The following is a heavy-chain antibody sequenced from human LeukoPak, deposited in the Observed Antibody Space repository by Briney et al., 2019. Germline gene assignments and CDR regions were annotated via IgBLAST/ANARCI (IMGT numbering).Heavy chain of an antibody. D-gene: IGHD3-10*01. CDR3: ARDKGSFWFGELLSADYYYYYGMDV. CDR1: GYTFTSYY. V-gene: IGHV1-2*04. CDR2: INPNSGGT. Sequence: GASVKVSCKASGYTFTSYYMHWVRQAPGQGLEWMGWINPNSGGTNYAQKFQGWVTMTRDTSISTAYMELSRLRSDDTAVYYCARDKGSFWFGELLSADYYYYYGMDVWGQGTTVTVSS. J-gene: IGHJ6*02.